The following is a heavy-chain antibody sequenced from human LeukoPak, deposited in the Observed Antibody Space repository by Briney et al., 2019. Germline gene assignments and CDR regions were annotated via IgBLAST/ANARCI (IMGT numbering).Heavy chain of an antibody. CDR1: GYTLTELS. V-gene: IGHV1-24*01. CDR2: FDPEDGET. CDR3: ATRPGKIQLWPNAFDI. Sequence: ASVKVSCKVSGYTLTELSMHWVRQAPGKGLEWMGGFDPEDGETIYAQKFQGRVTMAEDTSTDTAYMELSSLRSEDTAVYYCATRPGKIQLWPNAFDIWGQGTMVTVSS. D-gene: IGHD5-18*01. J-gene: IGHJ3*02.